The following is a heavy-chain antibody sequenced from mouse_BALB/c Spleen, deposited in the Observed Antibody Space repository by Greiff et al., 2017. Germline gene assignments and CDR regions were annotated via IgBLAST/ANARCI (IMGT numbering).Heavy chain of an antibody. J-gene: IGHJ4*01. Sequence: DVQLQESGPGLVKPSPSLSLTCSVTGYSITSGYYWNWIRQFPGNKLEWMGYISYDGSNNYNPSLKNRISITRDTSKNQFFLKLNSVTTEDTATYDCARDYAPYAMDYWGQGTSVTVSS. V-gene: IGHV3-6*02. CDR2: ISYDGSN. D-gene: IGHD6-5*01. CDR1: GYSITSGYY. CDR3: ARDYAPYAMDY.